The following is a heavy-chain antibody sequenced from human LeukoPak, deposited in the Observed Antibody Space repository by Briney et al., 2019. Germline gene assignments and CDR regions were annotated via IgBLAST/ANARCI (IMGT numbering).Heavy chain of an antibody. J-gene: IGHJ4*02. CDR3: ARERGIVGATTADY. D-gene: IGHD1-26*01. CDR2: IYYSGST. V-gene: IGHV4-59*01. Sequence: SETLSLTCTVSGCSIRSYYWSWIRQPPGKGLEWIGYIYYSGSTNYNPSLKSRVTISVDTSKNQFSLKLSSVTAADTAVYYCARERGIVGATTADYWGQGTLVTVSS. CDR1: GCSIRSYY.